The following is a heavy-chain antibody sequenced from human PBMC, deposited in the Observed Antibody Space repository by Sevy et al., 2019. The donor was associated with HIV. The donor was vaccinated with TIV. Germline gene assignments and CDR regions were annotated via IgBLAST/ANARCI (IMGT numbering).Heavy chain of an antibody. Sequence: GGSLGLSCAASGFTFSSYAFYWVRQAPGKGLEWVAVISYGGDNKFYADSVKGRFAVSRDNSKDTLFLQMNSLRSEDTAVYYCARLTSAGTWYFDSWGQGTMVTVSS. CDR3: ARLTSAGTWYFDS. V-gene: IGHV3-30*09. J-gene: IGHJ4*02. D-gene: IGHD6-13*01. CDR2: ISYGGDNK. CDR1: GFTFSSYA.